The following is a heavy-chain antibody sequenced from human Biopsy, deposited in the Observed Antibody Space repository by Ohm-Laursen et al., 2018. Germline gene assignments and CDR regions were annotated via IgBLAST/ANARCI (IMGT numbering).Heavy chain of an antibody. D-gene: IGHD3-22*01. J-gene: IGHJ2*01. V-gene: IGHV4-59*01. CDR2: VYYTGST. CDR1: GDSIARYY. CDR3: ARDRGYYSDRTVPGYFDL. Sequence: TLSLTCSVSGDSIARYYWTWIRQPPGKGLQWIEYVYYTGSTDYNPSLQSRVTISVDTSKNHFSLRLRSVTPADTAIYYCARDRGYYSDRTVPGYFDLWGRGTLVTVSS.